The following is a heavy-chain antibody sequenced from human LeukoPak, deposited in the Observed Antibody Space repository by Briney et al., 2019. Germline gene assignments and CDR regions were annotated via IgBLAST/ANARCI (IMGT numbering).Heavy chain of an antibody. D-gene: IGHD6-13*01. CDR1: GGSFSGYY. CDR3: ARGTPPYPGIAAAGIGWFDP. CDR2: INHSGST. V-gene: IGHV4-34*01. J-gene: IGHJ5*02. Sequence: SETLSLTCAVYGGSFSGYYWSWIRQPPGKGLEWIGEINHSGSTNYNPSLKSRVTISVDTSKNQFSLKLSSVTAADTAVYYCARGTPPYPGIAAAGIGWFDPWGQGTLVSVSS.